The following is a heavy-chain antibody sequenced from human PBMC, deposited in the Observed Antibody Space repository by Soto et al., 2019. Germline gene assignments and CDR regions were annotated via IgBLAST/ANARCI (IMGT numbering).Heavy chain of an antibody. D-gene: IGHD2-2*02. CDR1: GGSISSSGSY. Sequence: SETLSLTCTVSGGSISSSGSYWGWIRQPPGKGLEWIGSIYYSGNTFYNPSLKSRVTISVDTSKNQFSLNLSSVTAADTAVYYCASIPRVLGGGTKDSFDPWGQGTLVTVSS. CDR2: IYYSGNT. CDR3: ASIPRVLGGGTKDSFDP. J-gene: IGHJ5*02. V-gene: IGHV4-39*01.